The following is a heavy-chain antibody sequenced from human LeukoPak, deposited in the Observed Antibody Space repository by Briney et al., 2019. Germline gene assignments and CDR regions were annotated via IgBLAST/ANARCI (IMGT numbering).Heavy chain of an antibody. CDR2: IRYDGGKE. V-gene: IGHV3-30*02. J-gene: IGHJ4*02. CDR3: AKDRARTGTTIDY. D-gene: IGHD1-7*01. Sequence: GGSLRLSCAASGFTFSNCGMHWVRHTPGKGLEWVAFIRYDGGKEYYADSVKGRFTISRDNSKNTLYLQMNSLRVEDTAVYYCAKDRARTGTTIDYWGQGTLVTVSS. CDR1: GFTFSNCG.